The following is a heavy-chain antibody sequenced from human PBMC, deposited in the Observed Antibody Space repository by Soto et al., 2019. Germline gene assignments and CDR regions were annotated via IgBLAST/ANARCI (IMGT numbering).Heavy chain of an antibody. CDR2: ISSSLGHT. V-gene: IGHV3-11*03. Sequence: PRLSCVASGFDFSDFHISWVRQAPGKGLEWISYISSSLGHTDYAESVKGRFTISRDNAKSSVFLEMSDLRSDDTAVHYCAANWNFGLNFWGQGTLVTVSS. D-gene: IGHD1-1*01. CDR1: GFDFSDFH. J-gene: IGHJ4*02. CDR3: AANWNFGLNF.